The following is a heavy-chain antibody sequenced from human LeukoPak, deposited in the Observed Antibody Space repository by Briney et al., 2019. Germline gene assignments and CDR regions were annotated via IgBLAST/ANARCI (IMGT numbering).Heavy chain of an antibody. Sequence: PSETQSLTCTVSGGSISTYFWTWIRQFPGKGLEWIGYIYYTGTTSYNPSLKSRVTISVDTSKNQFSLSLSSVTAADTAVYYCARYHQPSGPNWLDRWGQGTLVTVSS. J-gene: IGHJ5*02. D-gene: IGHD2-15*01. CDR3: ARYHQPSGPNWLDR. V-gene: IGHV4-59*01. CDR1: GGSISTYF. CDR2: IYYTGTT.